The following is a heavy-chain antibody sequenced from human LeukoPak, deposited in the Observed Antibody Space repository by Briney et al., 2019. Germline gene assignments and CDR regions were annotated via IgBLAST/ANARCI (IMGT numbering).Heavy chain of an antibody. CDR2: IYTSGII. D-gene: IGHD4-23*01. V-gene: IGHV4-61*02. Sequence: KSSETLTLTCTVSGGSISSSSYYWSWIRRPAGEGLEWIGRIYTSGIINYNPSLKSRVTISVDTSKNQFSLKLSSVTAADTAVYYCARGVTVVNFDFWGQGTLVTVSS. CDR3: ARGVTVVNFDF. J-gene: IGHJ4*02. CDR1: GGSISSSSYY.